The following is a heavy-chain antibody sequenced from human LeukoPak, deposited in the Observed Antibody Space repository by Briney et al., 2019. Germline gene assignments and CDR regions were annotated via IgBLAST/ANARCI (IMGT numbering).Heavy chain of an antibody. Sequence: ASVKVSCKASGYTFTSYGISWVRQAPGQGLEWMGWMNPNSGNTGYAQKFQGRVTMTRNTSISTAYMELSSLRSEDTAVYYCARGAFRYYDSSGYYRPFDYWGQGTLVTVSS. CDR2: MNPNSGNT. CDR3: ARGAFRYYDSSGYYRPFDY. V-gene: IGHV1-8*02. J-gene: IGHJ4*02. CDR1: GYTFTSYG. D-gene: IGHD3-22*01.